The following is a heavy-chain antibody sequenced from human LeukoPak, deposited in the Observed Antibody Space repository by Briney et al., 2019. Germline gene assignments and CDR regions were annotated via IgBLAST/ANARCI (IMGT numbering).Heavy chain of an antibody. J-gene: IGHJ6*02. D-gene: IGHD6-19*01. CDR2: IIPILGIA. CDR1: GGTFSIYA. Sequence: ASVKVSCKASGGTFSIYAISWVRQAPGQGLEWMGRIIPILGIANYAQKFQGRVTITADKSTSTAYMELSSLRSEDTAVYYCAREPYSSGWYGDYYGMDVWGQGTTVTVSS. CDR3: AREPYSSGWYGDYYGMDV. V-gene: IGHV1-69*04.